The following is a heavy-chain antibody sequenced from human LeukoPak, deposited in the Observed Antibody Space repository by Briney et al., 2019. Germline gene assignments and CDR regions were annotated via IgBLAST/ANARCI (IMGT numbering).Heavy chain of an antibody. CDR2: IYYSGST. V-gene: IGHV4-59*01. CDR3: ARGITIFGVATKGVFDY. J-gene: IGHJ4*02. D-gene: IGHD3-3*01. CDR1: GGSISSYY. Sequence: ASETLSLTCTVSGGSISSYYWSWIRQPPGKGLEWIGYIYYSGSTNYNPSLKSRVTISVDTSKNQFSPKLSSVTAADTAVYYCARGITIFGVATKGVFDYWGQGTLVTVSS.